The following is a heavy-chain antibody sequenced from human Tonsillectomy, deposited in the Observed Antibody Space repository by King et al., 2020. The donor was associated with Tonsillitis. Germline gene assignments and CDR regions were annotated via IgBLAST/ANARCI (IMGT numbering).Heavy chain of an antibody. Sequence: VQLVQSGAEVKKPGASVKVSCQASGYSFTDYSIHWVRQAPGQGLEWMGRINPDSGGADYALRFEGKVTMTRDTSIRSAYLELSSLRSDDTAVYFCARDTGGWRTFDYWGQGTLVTVS. D-gene: IGHD6-19*01. CDR1: GYSFTDYS. CDR2: INPDSGGA. V-gene: IGHV1-2*06. J-gene: IGHJ4*02. CDR3: ARDTGGWRTFDY.